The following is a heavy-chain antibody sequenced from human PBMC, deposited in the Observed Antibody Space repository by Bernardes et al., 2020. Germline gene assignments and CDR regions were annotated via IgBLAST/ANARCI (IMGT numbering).Heavy chain of an antibody. CDR2: ISYDGSNK. D-gene: IGHD1-26*01. J-gene: IGHJ3*02. V-gene: IGHV3-30-3*01. Sequence: GGSLRLSCAASGFTFSSYAMHWVRQAPGKGLEWVAVISYDGSNKYYADSVKGRFTISRDNSKNTLYLQMNSLRAEDTAVYYCARKWDPHAFDIWGQGTMVTVSS. CDR3: ARKWDPHAFDI. CDR1: GFTFSSYA.